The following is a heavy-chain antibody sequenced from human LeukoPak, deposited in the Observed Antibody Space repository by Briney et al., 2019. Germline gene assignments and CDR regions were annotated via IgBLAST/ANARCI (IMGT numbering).Heavy chain of an antibody. CDR1: GDSISTGSFY. D-gene: IGHD6-13*01. CDR2: IYYSGST. V-gene: IGHV4-61*10. CDR3: ARVSRWLGSSYYFDY. Sequence: PSETLSLTCTVSGDSISTGSFYWSWIRQPAGRGLEWIGYIYYSGSTNYNPSLKSRVTISVDTSKNQFSLKLSSVTAADTAVYYCARVSRWLGSSYYFDYWGQGTLVTVSS. J-gene: IGHJ4*02.